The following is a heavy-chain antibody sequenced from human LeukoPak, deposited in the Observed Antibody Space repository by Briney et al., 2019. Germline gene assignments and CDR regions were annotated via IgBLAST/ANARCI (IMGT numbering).Heavy chain of an antibody. CDR1: GGSISSSSYY. V-gene: IGHV4-39*01. CDR2: IYYSGST. Sequence: SGTLSLTCTVSGGSISSSSYYWGWIRQPPGKGLEWIGSIYYSGSTYYNPSLKSRVTISVDTSKNQFSLKLSSVTAADTAVYYCASEMATIRAFDYWGQGTLVTVSS. CDR3: ASEMATIRAFDY. D-gene: IGHD5-24*01. J-gene: IGHJ4*02.